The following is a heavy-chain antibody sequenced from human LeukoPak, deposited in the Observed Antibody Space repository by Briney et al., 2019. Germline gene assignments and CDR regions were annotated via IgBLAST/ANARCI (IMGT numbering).Heavy chain of an antibody. D-gene: IGHD1-26*01. CDR3: AKEGGSYNGGAFDI. CDR1: GFTFSSCA. CDR2: ISASGGST. Sequence: GGSLRLSCAASGFTFSSCAMSWVRQAPGKGLEGVSAISASGGSTYYADSVKGRFTISRDNSKNTLYLQMNSLRAEDTAVYYCAKEGGSYNGGAFDIWGQGTMVTVSS. V-gene: IGHV3-23*01. J-gene: IGHJ3*02.